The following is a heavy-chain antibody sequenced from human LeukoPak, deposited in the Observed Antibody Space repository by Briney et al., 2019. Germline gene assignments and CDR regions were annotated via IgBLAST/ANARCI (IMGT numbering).Heavy chain of an antibody. V-gene: IGHV1-46*01. J-gene: IGHJ5*02. CDR3: ARERPTIAARSSNWFDP. CDR2: INPSGGST. Sequence: ASAKVSCKASGYTFTSYYMHWVRQAPGQGLEWMGIINPSGGSTSYAQKFQGRVTMTRDTSTSTVYMELSSLRSEDTAVYYCARERPTIAARSSNWFDPWGQGTLVTVSS. D-gene: IGHD6-6*01. CDR1: GYTFTSYY.